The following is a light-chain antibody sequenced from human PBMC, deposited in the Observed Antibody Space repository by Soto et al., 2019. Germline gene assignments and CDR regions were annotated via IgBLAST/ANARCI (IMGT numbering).Light chain of an antibody. CDR3: QQYAGSPWT. CDR2: STS. V-gene: IGKV3-20*01. CDR1: QSVGSSY. J-gene: IGKJ1*01. Sequence: EIVLTQSPGTLSLSPGESATLSCRASQSVGSSYLAWYQQKAGQTPRLLIYSTSTRATGIPDRFSGSGSGTDFTLTISRLEPEDFAVYYCQQYAGSPWTFGQGTRVEI.